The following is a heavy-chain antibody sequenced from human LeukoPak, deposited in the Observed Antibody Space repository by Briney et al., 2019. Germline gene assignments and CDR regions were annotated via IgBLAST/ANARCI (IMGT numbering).Heavy chain of an antibody. CDR2: IYHSGST. Sequence: PSETLSLTCTVSGGSISSYYWSWIRQAPGKRLEWIGNIYHSGSTNYNPSLKSRVTISVDTSKNQFSLKLSSVTAADTAVYYCARDRGDYVPDYWGQGTLVTVSS. J-gene: IGHJ4*02. D-gene: IGHD4-17*01. CDR1: GGSISSYY. V-gene: IGHV4-59*01. CDR3: ARDRGDYVPDY.